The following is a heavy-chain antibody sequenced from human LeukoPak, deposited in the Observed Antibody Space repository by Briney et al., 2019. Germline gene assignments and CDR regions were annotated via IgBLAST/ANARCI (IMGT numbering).Heavy chain of an antibody. CDR1: GYSFTSYW. J-gene: IGHJ3*02. Sequence: GGALKISCKGSGYSFTSYWIGWVRQMPGKGLEGMGIIYPGDSDTRYSPSFQGQVTISADKSISTAYLQWSSLKASDTAMYYCARHRADAYAFDIWGQGTMVTVSS. CDR2: IYPGDSDT. CDR3: ARHRADAYAFDI. V-gene: IGHV5-51*01. D-gene: IGHD3-10*01.